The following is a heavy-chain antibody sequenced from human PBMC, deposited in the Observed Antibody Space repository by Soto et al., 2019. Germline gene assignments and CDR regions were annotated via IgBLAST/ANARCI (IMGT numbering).Heavy chain of an antibody. V-gene: IGHV1-69*06. Sequence: SVKVSCKASGGTFSSYAISWVRQAPGQGLEWMGGIIPIFGTANYAQKFQGRVTITADKSTSTAYMELSSLRSEDTAVYYCARDRYYDILTGYYPPHSYYYYGMDFWGQGTTVTVSS. CDR2: IIPIFGTA. CDR1: GGTFSSYA. CDR3: ARDRYYDILTGYYPPHSYYYYGMDF. D-gene: IGHD3-9*01. J-gene: IGHJ6*02.